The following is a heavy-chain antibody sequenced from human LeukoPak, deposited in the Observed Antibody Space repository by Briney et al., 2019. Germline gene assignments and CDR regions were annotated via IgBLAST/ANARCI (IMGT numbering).Heavy chain of an antibody. CDR3: ARGIAARHDY. D-gene: IGHD6-6*01. V-gene: IGHV4-59*01. J-gene: IGHJ4*02. CDR2: IYYSGST. CDR1: GGSISSYY. Sequence: SETLSLTCTVSGGSISSYYWRWVRQPPGKGLEWIGYIYYSGSTNYNPSLKSRVTISVDTSKNQFSLKLSSVTAADTAVYYCARGIAARHDYWGQGTLVTVSS.